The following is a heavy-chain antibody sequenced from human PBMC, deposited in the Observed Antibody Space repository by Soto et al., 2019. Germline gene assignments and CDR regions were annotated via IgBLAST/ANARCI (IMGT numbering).Heavy chain of an antibody. D-gene: IGHD6-6*01. CDR3: SRANHPDVFSSSFYYFDY. J-gene: IGHJ4*02. CDR2: IIPIFGTA. Sequence: SVKVSCKASGGTFSSYAISWVRQAPGQGLERMGGIIPIFGTANYAQKFQGRVTITADESTSTAYMELSSLRSEDTAVYYCSRANHPDVFSSSFYYFDYWGQGALVTVSS. V-gene: IGHV1-69*13. CDR1: GGTFSSYA.